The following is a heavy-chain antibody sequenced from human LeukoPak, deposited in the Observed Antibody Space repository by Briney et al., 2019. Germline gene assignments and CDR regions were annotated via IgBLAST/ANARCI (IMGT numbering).Heavy chain of an antibody. D-gene: IGHD2-2*01. J-gene: IGHJ4*02. CDR3: ASYRRLGYCSSTSCEH. CDR1: GGTFSSYT. CDR2: IIPILGIA. V-gene: IGHV1-69*02. Sequence: SVKVSCKASGGTFSSYTISWVRQAPGQGLEWMGRIIPILGIANYAQKFQGRVTITADKSTSIAYMELSSLRSEDTAVYYCASYRRLGYCSSTSCEHWGQGTLVTVSS.